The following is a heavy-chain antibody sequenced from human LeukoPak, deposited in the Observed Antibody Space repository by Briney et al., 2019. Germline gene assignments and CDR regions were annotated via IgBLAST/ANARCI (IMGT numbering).Heavy chain of an antibody. V-gene: IGHV4-34*01. D-gene: IGHD3-22*01. Sequence: SETLSLTCAVYGGSFSGYYWSWIRQPPGKGLEWIGEINHSGSTNYNPSLKSRVTISVDTSKNQFSLKLSSVTAADTAVYYCARAPLYYYDSTGPRPHRPFDPWDQGTLVTVSS. J-gene: IGHJ5*02. CDR2: INHSGST. CDR3: ARAPLYYYDSTGPRPHRPFDP. CDR1: GGSFSGYY.